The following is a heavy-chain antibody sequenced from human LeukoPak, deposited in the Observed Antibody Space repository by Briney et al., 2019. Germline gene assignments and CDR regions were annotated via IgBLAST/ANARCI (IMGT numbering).Heavy chain of an antibody. V-gene: IGHV3-7*03. D-gene: IGHD6-13*01. Sequence: GGSRRLSCAASGFTFSNLWMSWVRQAPGKGRKWVANIKQDGSDKYYVDSVRGRFTISRDNAQNSLYLQMNSLRAEDTAIYYCATSTAAAGTDWGQGTLVTVSS. CDR2: IKQDGSDK. CDR3: ATSTAAAGTD. CDR1: GFTFSNLW. J-gene: IGHJ4*02.